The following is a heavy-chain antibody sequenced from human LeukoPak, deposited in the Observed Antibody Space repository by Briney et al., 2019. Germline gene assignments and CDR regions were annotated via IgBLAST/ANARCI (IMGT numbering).Heavy chain of an antibody. Sequence: SETLSLTCTVSGASISSFYWSWIRQPAGKGLEWIGRIYTSGTNYNPSLKSRVTMSVDTSKNQFSLKLSSVTAADTAVYYCARDSGDLFDYWGQGTLVTVSS. CDR2: IYTSGT. V-gene: IGHV4-4*07. CDR1: GASISSFY. D-gene: IGHD2-21*02. J-gene: IGHJ4*02. CDR3: ARDSGDLFDY.